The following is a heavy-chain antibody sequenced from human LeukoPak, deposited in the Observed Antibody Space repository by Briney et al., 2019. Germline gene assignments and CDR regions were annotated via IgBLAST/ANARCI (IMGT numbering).Heavy chain of an antibody. J-gene: IGHJ4*02. V-gene: IGHV3-30*02. Sequence: GGSLRLSCAASGFTFSSYGMHWVRQAPGKGLEWVAVIWYDGSNKYYADSVKGRFTISRDNSKNTLYLQMNSLRAEDTAVYYCAKEYCSNSVCHSLDYWGQGTLVTVSS. D-gene: IGHD2-8*01. CDR1: GFTFSSYG. CDR3: AKEYCSNSVCHSLDY. CDR2: IWYDGSNK.